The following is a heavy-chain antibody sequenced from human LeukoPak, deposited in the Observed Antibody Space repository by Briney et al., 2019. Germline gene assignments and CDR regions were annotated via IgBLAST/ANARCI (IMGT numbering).Heavy chain of an antibody. J-gene: IGHJ4*02. Sequence: GGSLRLSCAPSRFTFSKYWMLWVRQAPGKGLESVSRINTDGTVTTYADSVEGRFTVSRDNADNTMFLQMNSVRDEDTAVYYCATKQWLAPPPDSWGQGTPVTVSS. CDR3: ATKQWLAPPPDS. V-gene: IGHV3-74*01. CDR1: RFTFSKYW. D-gene: IGHD6-19*01. CDR2: INTDGTVT.